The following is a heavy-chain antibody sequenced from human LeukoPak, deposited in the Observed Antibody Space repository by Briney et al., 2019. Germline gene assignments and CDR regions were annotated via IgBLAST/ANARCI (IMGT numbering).Heavy chain of an antibody. CDR3: ARGTSVAGAD. Sequence: PSETLSLTCTVSGGSISSSSYYWGWNRQPPGKGLEWIGSIYYSGSTYYNPSLNSRVTISVDTSKNQFSLKLNSVTAADTAVYYCARGTSVAGADWGQGTLVTVSS. V-gene: IGHV4-39*01. CDR1: GGSISSSSYY. D-gene: IGHD6-19*01. J-gene: IGHJ4*02. CDR2: IYYSGST.